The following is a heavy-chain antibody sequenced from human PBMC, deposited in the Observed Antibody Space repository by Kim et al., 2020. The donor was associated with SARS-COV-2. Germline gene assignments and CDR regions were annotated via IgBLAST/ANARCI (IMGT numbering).Heavy chain of an antibody. J-gene: IGHJ4*02. CDR3: TTTLHDSGGYYYRRFRFDY. V-gene: IGHV3-15*01. CDR1: GFTFSNAW. D-gene: IGHD3-22*01. Sequence: GGSLRLSCAASGFTFSNAWMNWVRQAPGKGLEWVGRIKSKTDGGTTDYAAPVKGRFTISRDDSKNTLYLQMNSLKIEDTAVYYCTTTLHDSGGYYYRRFRFDYWGQGTLVTVSS. CDR2: IKSKTDGGTT.